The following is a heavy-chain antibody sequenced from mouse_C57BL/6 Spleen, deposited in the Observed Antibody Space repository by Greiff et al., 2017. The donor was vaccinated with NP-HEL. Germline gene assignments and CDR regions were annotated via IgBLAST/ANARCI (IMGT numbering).Heavy chain of an antibody. Sequence: DVHLVESGGDLVKPGGSLKLSCAASGFTFSSYGMSWVRQTPDKRLEWVATISSGGSYTYYPDSVKGRFTISRDNAKNTLYLQMSSLKSEDTAMYYCARKSSGYTIDYWGQGTTLTVSS. CDR1: GFTFSSYG. V-gene: IGHV5-6*01. CDR3: ARKSSGYTIDY. J-gene: IGHJ2*01. CDR2: ISSGGSYT. D-gene: IGHD3-2*02.